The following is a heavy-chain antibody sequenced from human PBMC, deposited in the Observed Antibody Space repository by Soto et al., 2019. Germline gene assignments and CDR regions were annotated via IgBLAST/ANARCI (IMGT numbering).Heavy chain of an antibody. V-gene: IGHV1-69*01. D-gene: IGHD1-26*01. Sequence: QVQLVQSGAEVKKPGSSVKVSCKASGGTVHNSAISWVRQAPGQGLEWMGGIIVIFGPAIYAQKFQGRVMITAHESTNTAFLDLNSLSSDDTAVYYCGRGGSWEKVDSWGPGTLVTVSS. CDR2: IIVIFGPA. CDR3: GRGGSWEKVDS. CDR1: GGTVHNSA. J-gene: IGHJ4*02.